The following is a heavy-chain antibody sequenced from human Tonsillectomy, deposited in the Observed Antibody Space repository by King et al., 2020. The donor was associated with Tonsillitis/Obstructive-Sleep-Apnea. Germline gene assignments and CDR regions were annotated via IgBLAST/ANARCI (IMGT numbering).Heavy chain of an antibody. CDR1: GFTFSSYW. Sequence: VQLVESGGGLVQPGGSLRLSCAASGFTFSSYWMSWFRQAPWKGLEWVANIKQDGSEKYYVDSVKGRFTISSDNGKNSLYLQMNSLRAEDTAVYYCARGLYHPGYWGQGTLVTVSS. D-gene: IGHD2-2*01. CDR2: IKQDGSEK. J-gene: IGHJ4*02. V-gene: IGHV3-7*04. CDR3: ARGLYHPGY.